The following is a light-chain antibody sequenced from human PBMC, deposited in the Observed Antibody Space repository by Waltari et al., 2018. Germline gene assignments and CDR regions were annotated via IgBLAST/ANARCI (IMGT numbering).Light chain of an antibody. CDR2: EVS. CDR3: SSYTSSSIPCV. CDR1: STDVGGYNS. J-gene: IGLJ1*01. Sequence: QSALPQPASVPGSPGQSFTISCTGTSTDVGGYNSVSWYQQHPGKAPQLLIYEVSNRPSGVSNRFSGSKSGNTASLTISGLQAEDEADYYCSSYTSSSIPCVFGTGTKVTVL. V-gene: IGLV2-14*01.